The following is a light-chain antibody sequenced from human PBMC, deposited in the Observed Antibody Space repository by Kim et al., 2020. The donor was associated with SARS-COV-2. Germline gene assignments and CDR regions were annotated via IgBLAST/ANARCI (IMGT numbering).Light chain of an antibody. CDR3: CSYAGSNTYV. V-gene: IGLV2-11*03. CDR1: SSDIGGYNY. Sequence: QSVAISCTGTSSDIGGYNYVSWYQQHPGKAPKLMIYDVSKRPSGVPDRFSGSKSGNTASLTISGLQAEDEADYYCCSYAGSNTYVFGTGTKVTVL. J-gene: IGLJ1*01. CDR2: DVS.